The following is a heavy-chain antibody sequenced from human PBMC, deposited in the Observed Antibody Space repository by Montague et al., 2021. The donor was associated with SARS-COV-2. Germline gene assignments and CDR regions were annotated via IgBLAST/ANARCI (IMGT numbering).Heavy chain of an antibody. Sequence: SETLSLTCTVSGGSISGYFWCWIRQSPGKGLERIGYIYYSGTTKYNTALKSRVAISLETSKIQFSLTVNSVTAADTAAYYCAATDYFSSGKYDFWGQGTWVTVSS. CDR2: IYYSGTT. CDR3: AATDYFSSGKYDF. J-gene: IGHJ4*02. CDR1: GGSISGYF. V-gene: IGHV4-59*08. D-gene: IGHD3-16*01.